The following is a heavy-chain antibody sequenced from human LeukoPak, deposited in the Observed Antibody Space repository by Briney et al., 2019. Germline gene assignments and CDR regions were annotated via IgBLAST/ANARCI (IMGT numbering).Heavy chain of an antibody. D-gene: IGHD6-19*01. CDR3: ARRYSSGWSTYYYYGMDV. J-gene: IGHJ6*02. CDR2: MNPNSGNT. Sequence: ASVKVSCKASGYTYTSYDINWVRQATGQGLEWMGWMNPNSGNTGYAQKFQGRVTMTRNTSISTAYIELSSLRSEDTAVYYCARRYSSGWSTYYYYGMDVWGQGTTVTVSS. CDR1: GYTYTSYD. V-gene: IGHV1-8*01.